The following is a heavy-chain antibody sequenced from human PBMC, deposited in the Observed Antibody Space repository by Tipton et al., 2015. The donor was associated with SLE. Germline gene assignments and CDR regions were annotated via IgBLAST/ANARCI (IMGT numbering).Heavy chain of an antibody. CDR3: AKRYNWNMDV. D-gene: IGHD1-20*01. CDR2: IRAGGDTT. V-gene: IGHV3-23*01. Sequence: GSLRLSCAASGFTFSSYAMTWVRQAPGKGLEWVSSIRAGGDTTYYADSVKGRFTISRDNSKNTLYLQMNSLRAEDTAVYYCAKRYNWNMDVWGKGTTVTVSS. CDR1: GFTFSSYA. J-gene: IGHJ6*03.